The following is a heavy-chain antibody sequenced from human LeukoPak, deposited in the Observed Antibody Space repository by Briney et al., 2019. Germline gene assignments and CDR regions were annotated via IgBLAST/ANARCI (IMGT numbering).Heavy chain of an antibody. D-gene: IGHD3-10*01. CDR1: GAPIRSYY. CDR2: IYYSGST. J-gene: IGHJ1*01. Sequence: SETLSLTCTVSGAPIRSYYWSWIRQPPGKGLEWIGYIYYSGSTNYNPSLKSRVTISVDTSKNQFSLKLSSVTAADTAVYYCARTYGSGSQRGYFQHWGQGTLVTVSS. CDR3: ARTYGSGSQRGYFQH. V-gene: IGHV4-59*12.